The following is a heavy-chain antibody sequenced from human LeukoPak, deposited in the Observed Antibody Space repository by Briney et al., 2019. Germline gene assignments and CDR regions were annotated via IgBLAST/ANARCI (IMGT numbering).Heavy chain of an antibody. CDR1: GGSISSYY. Sequence: SVTLSLTCTVSGGSISSYYWSWIRQPPGKVLEWIGYIYYSGSTNYNPSLKSRVTISVDTSKNQFSLKLSSVTAADTAVYYCARRRNYYGSGSYSRTPFDYWGQGTLVTVSS. CDR2: IYYSGST. D-gene: IGHD3-10*01. J-gene: IGHJ4*02. V-gene: IGHV4-59*12. CDR3: ARRRNYYGSGSYSRTPFDY.